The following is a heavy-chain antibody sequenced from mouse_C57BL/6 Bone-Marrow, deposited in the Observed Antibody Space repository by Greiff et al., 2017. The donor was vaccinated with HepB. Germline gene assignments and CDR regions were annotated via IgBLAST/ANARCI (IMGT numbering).Heavy chain of an antibody. CDR3: ARGSNYGFAY. CDR2: INPNNGGT. CDR1: GYTFTDYY. D-gene: IGHD2-5*01. J-gene: IGHJ3*01. V-gene: IGHV1-26*01. Sequence: VQLKQSGPELVKPGASVKISCKASGYTFTDYYMNWVKQSHGKSLEWIGDINPNNGGTSYNQKFKGKATLTVDKSSSTAYMELRSLTSEDSAVYYCARGSNYGFAYWGQGTLVTVSA.